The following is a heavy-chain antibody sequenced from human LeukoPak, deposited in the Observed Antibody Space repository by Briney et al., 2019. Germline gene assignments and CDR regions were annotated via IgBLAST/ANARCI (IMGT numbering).Heavy chain of an antibody. CDR2: IYYSGST. CDR1: GGSVSSYY. J-gene: IGHJ4*02. V-gene: IGHV4-59*02. CDR3: ARGVLEWLPPSYYFDY. Sequence: SETLSLTCTVSGGSVSSYYLSWIRQPPGKGLEWIGYIYYSGSTNYNPSLKSRVTISVDTSKNQFSLKLSSVTAADTAVYYCARGVLEWLPPSYYFDYWGQGTLVTVSS. D-gene: IGHD3-3*01.